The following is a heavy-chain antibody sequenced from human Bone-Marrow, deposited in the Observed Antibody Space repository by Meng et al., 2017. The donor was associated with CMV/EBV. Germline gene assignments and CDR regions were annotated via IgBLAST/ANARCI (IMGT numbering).Heavy chain of an antibody. Sequence: GESLKISCAASGFTFSSYGMHWVRQAPGKGLEWVAVIWYDGSNKYYADSVKGRFTISRDNSKNTLYLQMNSLRAEDTAVYYCARTLWRHADYWGQGTLVTVSS. CDR1: GFTFSSYG. J-gene: IGHJ4*02. V-gene: IGHV3-33*01. CDR3: ARTLWRHADY. CDR2: IWYDGSNK. D-gene: IGHD5-18*01.